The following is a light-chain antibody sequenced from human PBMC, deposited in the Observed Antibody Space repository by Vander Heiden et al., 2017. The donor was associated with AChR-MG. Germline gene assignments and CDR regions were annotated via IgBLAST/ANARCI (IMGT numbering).Light chain of an antibody. CDR1: SSNIGSNT. V-gene: IGLV1-44*01. CDR2: SNN. CDR3: AAWDDSLNGWV. Sequence: QSVLTQPPSVSGTPGQRVTISCSGSSSNIGSNTVNWYHQLPGTAPKLLINSNNQRPSGVPDRFSVSKSGTSASLAISGLQSEDEADYYCAAWDDSLNGWVFGGGTKLTAL. J-gene: IGLJ3*02.